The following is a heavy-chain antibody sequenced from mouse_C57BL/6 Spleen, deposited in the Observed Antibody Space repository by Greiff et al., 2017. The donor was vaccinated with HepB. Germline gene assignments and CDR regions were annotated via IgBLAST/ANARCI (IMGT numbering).Heavy chain of an antibody. J-gene: IGHJ1*03. D-gene: IGHD1-1*01. CDR2: IYPGSGST. CDR3: ARSLSDYGSSYERYFDV. CDR1: GYTFTSYW. V-gene: IGHV1-55*01. Sequence: QVQLQQPGAELVKPGASVKMSCKASGYTFTSYWITWVKQRPGQGLEWVGDIYPGSGSTNYNEKFKSKATLTVDTSSSTAYMQLSSLTSEDSAVYYCARSLSDYGSSYERYFDVWGTGTTVTVSS.